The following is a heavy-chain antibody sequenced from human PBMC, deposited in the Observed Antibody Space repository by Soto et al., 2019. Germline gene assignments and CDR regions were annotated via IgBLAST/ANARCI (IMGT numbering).Heavy chain of an antibody. CDR3: ARDFVPGYTGYSDY. D-gene: IGHD5-12*01. J-gene: IGHJ4*02. Sequence: ASVKVSCKASGYTFSSYYMNWVRQAPGQGLEWLGIINPSGGYTTYAQRFLGRVTMTSDTSTSTVHMELGSLTSEDTAVYYCARDFVPGYTGYSDYWGQGTQVPVSS. CDR2: INPSGGYT. CDR1: GYTFSSYY. V-gene: IGHV1-46*01.